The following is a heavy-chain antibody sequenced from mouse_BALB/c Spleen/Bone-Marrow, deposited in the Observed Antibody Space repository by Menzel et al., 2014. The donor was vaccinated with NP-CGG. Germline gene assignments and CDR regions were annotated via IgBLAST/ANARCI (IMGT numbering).Heavy chain of an antibody. CDR1: GYTFTSYY. Sequence: QVQLQQPGTELVKPGASVKLSCKASGYTFTSYYMFWVKQRPGQGLEWIGEINPSNGGTVFNEKFKSKVTLTVDKSSGTAYIQLSGLTSEDSAVYYCIRSAGTGFAYWGQGTLVTVS. CDR2: INPSNGGT. CDR3: IRSAGTGFAY. V-gene: IGHV1-53*01. J-gene: IGHJ3*01. D-gene: IGHD3-3*01.